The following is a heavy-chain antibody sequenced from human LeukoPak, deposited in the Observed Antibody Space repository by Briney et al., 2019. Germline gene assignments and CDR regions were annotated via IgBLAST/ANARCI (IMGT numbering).Heavy chain of an antibody. CDR3: ARASYYYDSSGYCYSDFDY. Sequence: GGSLRLSCAASGFTFSDYYMSWIRQAPGKGLEWVSYISSSGSTIYYADSVKGRFTISRDNAKNSLYLQMNSLRAEDTAVYYCARASYYYDSSGYCYSDFDYWGQGTLVTVSS. J-gene: IGHJ4*02. D-gene: IGHD3-22*01. V-gene: IGHV3-11*01. CDR2: ISSSGSTI. CDR1: GFTFSDYY.